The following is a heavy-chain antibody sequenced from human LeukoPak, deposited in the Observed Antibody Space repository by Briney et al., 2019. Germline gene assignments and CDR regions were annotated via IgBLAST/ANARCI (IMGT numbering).Heavy chain of an antibody. CDR3: ASEMYQLLTFDY. CDR1: GLTFSSYS. Sequence: GGSLRLSCAASGLTFSSYSMNWVRQAPGKGLEWVSSISSSSSYIYYADSVKGRFTISRDNAKNSLYLQMNSLRAEDTAVYYCASEMYQLLTFDYWGQGTVVTVSS. V-gene: IGHV3-21*01. D-gene: IGHD2-2*01. J-gene: IGHJ4*02. CDR2: ISSSSSYI.